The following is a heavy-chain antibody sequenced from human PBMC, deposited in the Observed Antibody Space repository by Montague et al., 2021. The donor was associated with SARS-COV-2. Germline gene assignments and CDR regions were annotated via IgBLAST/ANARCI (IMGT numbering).Heavy chain of an antibody. J-gene: IGHJ4*02. Sequence: SETLSLTCSVSGGSISDYYWNWIRQPPGKGLEWIGYIYYNTGNTXYNPSLQSRVTISLDTSKNQFSLNLRSVTAADTALYFCARGTGYDYYFDYWGQGTLVTVSS. CDR1: GGSISDYY. CDR3: ARGTGYDYYFDY. V-gene: IGHV4-59*01. D-gene: IGHD5-12*01. CDR2: IYYNTGNT.